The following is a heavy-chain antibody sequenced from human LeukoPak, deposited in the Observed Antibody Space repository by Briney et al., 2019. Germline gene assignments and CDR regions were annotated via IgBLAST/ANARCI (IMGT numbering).Heavy chain of an antibody. V-gene: IGHV1-24*01. CDR1: GYTLTELS. CDR3: ARSPGLRSSFDS. J-gene: IGHJ4*02. CDR2: FDPEDGET. D-gene: IGHD5/OR15-5a*01. Sequence: ASVNVSCKVSGYTLTELSMHWVRQAPGKGLEWMGDFDPEDGETIYAQKFQGRVTMTTDTSTSTAYMEMRSLRSDDTAVYYCARSPGLRSSFDSWGQGTLVTVSS.